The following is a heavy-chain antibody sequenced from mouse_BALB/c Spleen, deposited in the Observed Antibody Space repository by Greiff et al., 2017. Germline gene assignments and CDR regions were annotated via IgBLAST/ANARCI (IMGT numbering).Heavy chain of an antibody. J-gene: IGHJ4*01. D-gene: IGHD2-14*01. CDR1: GYTFTSYD. V-gene: IGHV1S56*01. Sequence: VKLMESGPELVKPGASVKISCKASGYTFTSYDINWVKQRPGQGLEWIGWIYPGDGSTKFNEKFKGKATLTADKSSSTAYMLLSSLTSENSAVYFCARGGYDVRNVGDYYAMDYWGQGTSVTVSS. CDR2: IYPGDGST. CDR3: ARGGYDVRNVGDYYAMDY.